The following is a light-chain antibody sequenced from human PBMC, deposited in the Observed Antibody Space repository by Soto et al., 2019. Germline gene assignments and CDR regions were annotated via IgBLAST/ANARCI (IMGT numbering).Light chain of an antibody. CDR3: HQANRCTLFT. CDR1: QGISSW. J-gene: IGKJ3*01. CDR2: AAS. Sequence: DIQMTQSPSSVSQSVGDRVTITCRASQGISSWLAWYQQKPGKAPKLMIYAASSLQSGVPSRFSGSGSGTDFTLTLSSLQREDFGTYYCHQANRCTLFTFGHGTKVYIK. V-gene: IGKV1D-12*01.